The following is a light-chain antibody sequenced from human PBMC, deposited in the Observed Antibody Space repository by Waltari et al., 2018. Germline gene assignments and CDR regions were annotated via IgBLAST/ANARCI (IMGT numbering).Light chain of an antibody. Sequence: DIQMTQSPSSLSASVGDRVTITRRASQDISRSLAWYQQKSEKDPKSLIYAASSLQSGVPSRFSGVGSGTDFTLTFSSLQPEDFGTYYCQQYKSYPYTFGHGTKLEI. CDR3: QQYKSYPYT. CDR2: AAS. V-gene: IGKV1D-16*01. CDR1: QDISRS. J-gene: IGKJ2*01.